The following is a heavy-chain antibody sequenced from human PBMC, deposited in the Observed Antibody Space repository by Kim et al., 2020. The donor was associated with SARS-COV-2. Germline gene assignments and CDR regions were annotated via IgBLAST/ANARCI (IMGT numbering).Heavy chain of an antibody. CDR2: ICWNRGSI. Sequence: GGSLRLSCAASGFTFNDYAMHWVRQAPGKGLEWVSGICWNRGSIGYADSVKGRFTISRDNAKNSLYLQMNSLRAEDTALYYCAGIDNYDGMDDFGQGAP. CDR1: GFTFNDYA. D-gene: IGHD3-9*01. V-gene: IGHV3-9*01. J-gene: IGHJ6*02. CDR3: AGIDNYDGMDD.